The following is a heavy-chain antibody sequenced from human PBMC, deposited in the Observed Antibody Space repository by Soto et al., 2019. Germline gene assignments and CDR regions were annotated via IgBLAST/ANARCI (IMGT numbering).Heavy chain of an antibody. J-gene: IGHJ4*02. Sequence: QVQLVQSGAEVKKPGASVKVSCKASGYTFTSYGIVWVRQAPGQGLEWMGWISPYNGNTNYAQNLQGRVTMTTDTSTSTAYMELRSLRSDDTAVYYCARDLGSELLYFGVASDYWGQGTLVTVSS. CDR3: ARDLGSELLYFGVASDY. D-gene: IGHD3-10*01. CDR1: GYTFTSYG. V-gene: IGHV1-18*01. CDR2: ISPYNGNT.